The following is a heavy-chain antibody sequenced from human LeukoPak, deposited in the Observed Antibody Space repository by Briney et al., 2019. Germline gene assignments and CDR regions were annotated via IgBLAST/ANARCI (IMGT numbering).Heavy chain of an antibody. Sequence: GGSLRLSCAASGFTFSSYSMNWVRQAPGKGLEWVSAISSSSSYIYYADSVKGRFTISRDNAKNSLYPQMNSLRAEDTAVYYCARMLVAAVYWGQGTLVTVSS. V-gene: IGHV3-21*01. CDR3: ARMLVAAVY. J-gene: IGHJ4*02. CDR1: GFTFSSYS. CDR2: ISSSSSYI. D-gene: IGHD5-12*01.